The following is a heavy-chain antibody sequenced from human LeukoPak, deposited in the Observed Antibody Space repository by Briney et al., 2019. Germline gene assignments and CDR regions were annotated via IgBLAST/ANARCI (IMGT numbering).Heavy chain of an antibody. CDR2: IYYSGST. V-gene: IGHV4-59*08. Sequence: SETLSLTCTVSGGSISSYYWSWIRQPPGKGLEWIGYIYYSGSTNYNPSLKSRVTISVDTSKNQFSLHLSSVTAADTAVYYCARRRAGAYSSGSYYFDYWGQGTLVTVSS. CDR1: GGSISSYY. D-gene: IGHD6-19*01. J-gene: IGHJ4*02. CDR3: ARRRAGAYSSGSYYFDY.